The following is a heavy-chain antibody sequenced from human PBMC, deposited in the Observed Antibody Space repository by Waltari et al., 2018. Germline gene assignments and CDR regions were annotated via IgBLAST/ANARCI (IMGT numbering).Heavy chain of an antibody. D-gene: IGHD3-10*01. Sequence: EVQLVESGGAMVQPGGSLRLSCADSGFVFGSFAMNWVRQAPGKAPEWLSYISSAARTIYYADSVKGRFFISRDNAKSTLYLQMNTLRVEDTAVYYCARDQGPAGYNWFDAWGQGTLVTVSS. V-gene: IGHV3-48*03. CDR3: ARDQGPAGYNWFDA. CDR2: ISSAARTI. J-gene: IGHJ5*02. CDR1: GFVFGSFA.